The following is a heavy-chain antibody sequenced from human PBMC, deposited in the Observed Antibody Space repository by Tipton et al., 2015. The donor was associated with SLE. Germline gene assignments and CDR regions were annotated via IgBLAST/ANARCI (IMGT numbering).Heavy chain of an antibody. CDR1: GYSISSGHF. CDR2: IFHSGST. J-gene: IGHJ6*03. D-gene: IGHD3-22*01. CDR3: ARAIGDSGTCYYYYHMDV. V-gene: IGHV4-38-2*02. Sequence: LRLSCTVSGYSISSGHFWGWIRQPPGKGLEWMGIIFHSGSTYYSPSLKSRLTMSVDTSRNQFSLRLSSVTAADSAVYYCARAIGDSGTCYYYYHMDVWGKGTTVTVSS.